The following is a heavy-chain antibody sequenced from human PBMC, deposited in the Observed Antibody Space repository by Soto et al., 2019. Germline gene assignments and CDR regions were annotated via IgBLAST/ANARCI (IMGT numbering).Heavy chain of an antibody. D-gene: IGHD5-18*01. J-gene: IGHJ4*02. Sequence: SETLSLTCTVSGGSISSGGYYWSWIRQHPGKGLEWIGYIYYSGSTYYNPSLKSRVTISVDTSKNQFSLKLSSVTAADTAVYYCARSRGRDTAMVPLDYWGQGTLVTVSS. CDR3: ARSRGRDTAMVPLDY. CDR2: IYYSGST. CDR1: GGSISSGGYY. V-gene: IGHV4-31*03.